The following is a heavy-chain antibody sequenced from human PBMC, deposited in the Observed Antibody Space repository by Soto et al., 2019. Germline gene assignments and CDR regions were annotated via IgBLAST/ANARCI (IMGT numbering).Heavy chain of an antibody. CDR1: GGSISSYY. V-gene: IGHV4-59*01. J-gene: IGHJ6*02. D-gene: IGHD6-6*01. CDR3: ARDSAIAARPDYYYGMDV. CDR2: IYYSGST. Sequence: SETLSLTCTVSGGSISSYYWSWIRQPPGKGLEWIGYIYYSGSTNYNPSLKSRVTISVDTSKNQFSLKLSSVTAADTAVYYCARDSAIAARPDYYYGMDVWGQGTMVTVSS.